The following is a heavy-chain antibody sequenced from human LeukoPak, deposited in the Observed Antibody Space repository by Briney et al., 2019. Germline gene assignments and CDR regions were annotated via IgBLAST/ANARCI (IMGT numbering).Heavy chain of an antibody. CDR1: GFTFSNAW. J-gene: IGHJ4*02. V-gene: IGHV3-15*01. CDR2: IKNKTDGGTT. D-gene: IGHD5-18*01. Sequence: PGGSLRLSCAASGFTFSNAWMSWVRQAPGKGLEWVGRIKNKTDGGTTDYAAPVKGRFTVSRDDSKNTLYLQMNSLKTEDTAVYYCTTGPDTAMDTFDYWGQGTLVTVSS. CDR3: TTGPDTAMDTFDY.